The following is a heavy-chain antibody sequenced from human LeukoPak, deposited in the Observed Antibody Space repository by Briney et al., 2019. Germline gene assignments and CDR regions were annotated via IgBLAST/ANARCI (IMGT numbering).Heavy chain of an antibody. V-gene: IGHV3-11*01. CDR1: GFTFSDYY. CDR3: ARLAPKYQLLLDY. CDR2: ISSSGSTI. J-gene: IGHJ4*02. Sequence: RTGGSLRLSCAASGFTFSDYYMSWIRQAPGKGLEWVSYISSSGSTIYYADSVKGRLTVSRDNAKNSLYLQMNSLRAEDTAVYYCARLAPKYQLLLDYWGQGTLVTVSS. D-gene: IGHD2-2*01.